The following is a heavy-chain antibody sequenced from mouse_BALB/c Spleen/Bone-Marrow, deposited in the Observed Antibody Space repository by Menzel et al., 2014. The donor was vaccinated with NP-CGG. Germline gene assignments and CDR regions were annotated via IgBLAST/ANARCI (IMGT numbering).Heavy chain of an antibody. CDR2: ISNGGGST. Sequence: EVQVVEPGGGLVQPGGSLKLSCAASGFTFSRYTMSWVRQTPEKRLEWVAYISNGGGSTYYPDTDTVKGRFTISRDNAKNTLYLQMSSLKSEDTAMYYCARHGVRREWYFDVWGAGTTVTVSS. D-gene: IGHD2-14*01. V-gene: IGHV5-12-2*01. J-gene: IGHJ1*01. CDR1: GFTFSRYT. CDR3: ARHGVRREWYFDV.